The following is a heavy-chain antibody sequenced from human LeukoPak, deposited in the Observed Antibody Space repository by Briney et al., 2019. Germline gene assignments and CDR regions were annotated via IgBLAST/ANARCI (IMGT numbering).Heavy chain of an antibody. CDR1: GFTFSSYG. J-gene: IGHJ4*02. D-gene: IGHD3-10*01. V-gene: IGHV3-33*01. CDR3: ARGYYAGYYFDY. Sequence: GRSLRLSCAASGFTFSSYGMHWVRQAPGKGLEWVAVIWYDGSNKYYADSVKGRFTISRDNSKNTLYLQMSSLRAEDTAVYYCARGYYAGYYFDYWGQGTLVTVSS. CDR2: IWYDGSNK.